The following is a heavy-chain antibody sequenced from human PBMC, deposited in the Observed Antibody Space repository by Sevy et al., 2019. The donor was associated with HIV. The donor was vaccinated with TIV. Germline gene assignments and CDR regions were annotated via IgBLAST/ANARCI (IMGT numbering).Heavy chain of an antibody. J-gene: IGHJ3*02. CDR2: ISSSSSYI. D-gene: IGHD2-2*01. Sequence: GGSLRLSCAASGFTFSSYSMNWVRQAPGKGLEWVSSISSSSSYIYYADSVKGRFTISRDNAKNSLYLQMNSLRAEDTAVYYCARDRYCSSTSCYADAFDICGQGTMVTVSS. V-gene: IGHV3-21*01. CDR1: GFTFSSYS. CDR3: ARDRYCSSTSCYADAFDI.